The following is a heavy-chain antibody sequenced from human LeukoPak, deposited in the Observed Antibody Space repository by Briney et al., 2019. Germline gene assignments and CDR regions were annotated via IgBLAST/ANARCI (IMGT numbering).Heavy chain of an antibody. J-gene: IGHJ5*02. CDR1: GYTFTGYY. D-gene: IGHD6-19*01. V-gene: IGHV1-2*02. CDR3: AREVSSGWYIRNWFDP. CDR2: INPNSGST. Sequence: ASVKVSCKASGYTFTGYYMHWVRQAPGQGLEWMGWINPNSGSTNYAQKFQGRVTMTRDTSISTAYMELSRLRSDDTAVYYCAREVSSGWYIRNWFDPWGQGTLVTVSS.